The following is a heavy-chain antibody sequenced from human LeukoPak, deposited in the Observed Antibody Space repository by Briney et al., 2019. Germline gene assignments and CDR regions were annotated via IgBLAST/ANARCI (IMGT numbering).Heavy chain of an antibody. J-gene: IGHJ5*02. CDR2: IYYSGST. D-gene: IGHD2-2*01. CDR3: ARGGCSNTSCYPRFNWFDP. Sequence: SETLSLTCTVSGGSISSGGYYWSWIRQHPGKGLEWIGYIYYSGSTYYNPSLKSRVTISVDTSKNQFSLKLSSVTAADTAVYYCARGGCSNTSCYPRFNWFDPWGQGTLVTVSS. CDR1: GGSISSGGYY. V-gene: IGHV4-31*03.